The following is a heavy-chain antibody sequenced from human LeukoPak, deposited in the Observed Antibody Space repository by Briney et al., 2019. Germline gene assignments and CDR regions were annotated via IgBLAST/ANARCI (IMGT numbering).Heavy chain of an antibody. D-gene: IGHD1-26*01. CDR1: GFTFSSYG. CDR2: ISGSGGST. Sequence: AGGSLRLSCAASGFTFSSYGMSWVRQAPGKGLEWVSAISGSGGSTYYADSVKGRFTISRDNSKNTLYLQMNSLRAEDTAVYYCAKDSSGIVGATHFDYWGQGTLVTVSS. CDR3: AKDSSGIVGATHFDY. J-gene: IGHJ4*02. V-gene: IGHV3-23*01.